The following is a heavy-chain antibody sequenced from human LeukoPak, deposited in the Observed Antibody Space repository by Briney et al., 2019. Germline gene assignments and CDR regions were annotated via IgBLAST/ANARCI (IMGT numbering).Heavy chain of an antibody. D-gene: IGHD6-19*01. CDR3: ARRRGWYGAFDI. CDR1: GGSISSYY. V-gene: IGHV4-59*01. CDR2: IYYSGST. J-gene: IGHJ3*02. Sequence: YPSETLSLTCTVSGGSISSYYWSWIRQPPGKGLEWIGYIYYSGSTNYNPSPKSRVTISVDTSKNQFSLKLSSVTAADTAVYYCARRRGWYGAFDIWGQGTMVTVSS.